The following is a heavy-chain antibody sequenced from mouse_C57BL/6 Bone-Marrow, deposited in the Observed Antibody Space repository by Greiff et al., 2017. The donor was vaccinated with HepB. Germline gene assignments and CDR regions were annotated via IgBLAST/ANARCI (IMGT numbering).Heavy chain of an antibody. V-gene: IGHV1-64*01. CDR3: ARTAFAY. CDR2: IHPNSGST. J-gene: IGHJ3*01. CDR1: GYTFTSYW. Sequence: VQLQQPGADLVKPGASVKLSCKASGYTFTSYWMHWVKQRPGQGLEWIGMIHPNSGSTKYNEKFKSKAKLTVDKSSITAYMQLSSLTADDSAVYCCARTAFAYWGQGTRVTVAA.